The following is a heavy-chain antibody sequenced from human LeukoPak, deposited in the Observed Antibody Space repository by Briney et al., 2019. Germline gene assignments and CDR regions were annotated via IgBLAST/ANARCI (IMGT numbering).Heavy chain of an antibody. D-gene: IGHD4-17*01. CDR1: GFTFSSYW. Sequence: SGGSLRLSCAASGFTFSSYWMVWVRQAPGKGLVWVSATNTDGSTTTYADSVKGRFTIARDNARNTVYLQMNSLRVEDTAVYYCYGANVQHWGPGTLVTVRS. V-gene: IGHV3-74*01. CDR3: YGANVQH. J-gene: IGHJ1*01. CDR2: TNTDGSTT.